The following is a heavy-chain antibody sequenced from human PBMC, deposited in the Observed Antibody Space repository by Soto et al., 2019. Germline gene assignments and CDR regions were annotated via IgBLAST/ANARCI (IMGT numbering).Heavy chain of an antibody. CDR3: AKVRELRYFDWFPQNDY. Sequence: QVQLVESGGGVVQPGRSLRLSCAASGFTFSSYGMHWVRQAPGKGLEWVAVISYDGSNKYYADSVKGRFTISRDNSKNTLYLQINSLRAEDTAVYYCAKVRELRYFDWFPQNDYWGQGTLVTVSS. J-gene: IGHJ4*02. CDR2: ISYDGSNK. CDR1: GFTFSSYG. V-gene: IGHV3-30*18. D-gene: IGHD3-9*01.